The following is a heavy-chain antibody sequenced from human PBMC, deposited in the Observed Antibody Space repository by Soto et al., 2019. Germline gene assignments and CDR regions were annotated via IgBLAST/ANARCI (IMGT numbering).Heavy chain of an antibody. V-gene: IGHV4-31*03. CDR2: IYYSGST. Sequence: SETLSLTCTVSGGSIISGGYYWSWIRQHPGKGLEWIGYIYYSGSTYYNPSLKSRVTISVDTSKNQFSLKLSSVTAADTAVYYCARGIRSIADDYWGQGTLVTVSS. J-gene: IGHJ4*02. D-gene: IGHD6-6*01. CDR3: ARGIRSIADDY. CDR1: GGSIISGGYY.